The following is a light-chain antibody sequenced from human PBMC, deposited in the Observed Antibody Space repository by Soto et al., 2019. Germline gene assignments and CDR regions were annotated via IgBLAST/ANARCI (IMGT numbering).Light chain of an antibody. CDR1: QSINKN. J-gene: IGKJ3*01. CDR3: QRSYSRSPSA. V-gene: IGKV1-39*01. Sequence: DMQMTQSPSSLSASVGDSVTITCRACQSINKNLNWVQQKPLKAPKLLTYGASNLHSGVASRFSGSGAGTDFTITISRPPPEDFATYFCQRSYSRSPSAFGPGNKVYSK. CDR2: GAS.